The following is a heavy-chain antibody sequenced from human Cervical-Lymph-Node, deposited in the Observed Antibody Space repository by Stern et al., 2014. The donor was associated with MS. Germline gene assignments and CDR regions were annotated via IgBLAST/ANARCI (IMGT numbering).Heavy chain of an antibody. V-gene: IGHV3-30-3*01. J-gene: IGHJ4*02. CDR1: RFTFRNYT. D-gene: IGHD2-2*01. CDR2: MSYDENNQ. CDR3: ARSPFTNQMLFNYLDY. Sequence: VKLVESGGDVVQPGRSLRLSCAASRFTFRNYTMNWVRQAPGQGLEWVAGMSYDENNQFYADSVKGRFTISRDNSKNALYLQMNSLRVEDTAVYCCARSPFTNQMLFNYLDYWGQGTLVTVSS.